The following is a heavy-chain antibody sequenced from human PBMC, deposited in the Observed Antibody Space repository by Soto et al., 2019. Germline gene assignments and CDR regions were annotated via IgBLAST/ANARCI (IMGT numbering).Heavy chain of an antibody. D-gene: IGHD6-13*01. CDR3: ARAPIAAAGDFDY. CDR2: ISSSSSYI. Sequence: EVQLVESGGGLVKPGGSLRLSCAASGFTFSSFSMNWVRQAPGKGLEWVSSISSSSSYIYYADSVKGRFTIYRDSAKNSLYLKMNSLRVEDTAVYYCARAPIAAAGDFDYCGQGTLVTVSS. CDR1: GFTFSSFS. V-gene: IGHV3-21*01. J-gene: IGHJ4*02.